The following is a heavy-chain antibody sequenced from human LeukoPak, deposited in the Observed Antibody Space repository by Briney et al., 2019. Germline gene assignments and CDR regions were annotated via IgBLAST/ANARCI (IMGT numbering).Heavy chain of an antibody. D-gene: IGHD3-22*01. J-gene: IGHJ4*02. CDR1: GGSISNYY. CDR3: AREGYYDSSGPFDY. V-gene: IGHV4-59*01. CDR2: IYYSGST. Sequence: PSETLSLTCTVSGGSISNYYWSWIRQPPGKGLEWIGYIYYSGSTNYNPSLTSRVTILVDTSKNQFSLKLSSVTAADTAVYYCAREGYYDSSGPFDYWGQGTLVTVSS.